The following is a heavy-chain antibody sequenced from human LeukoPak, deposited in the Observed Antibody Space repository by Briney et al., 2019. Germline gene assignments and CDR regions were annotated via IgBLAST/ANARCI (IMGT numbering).Heavy chain of an antibody. V-gene: IGHV3-21*01. Sequence: KLGGSLRLSCVASGFTFSSYTMNWVRQAPGKGLEWVSSISTSSNYIYYADSVKGRFTISRDNAKNSLYLQMNSLRAADTAVYYCAQNFYDSSGLYFDYWGQGTLVTVSS. CDR3: AQNFYDSSGLYFDY. CDR1: GFTFSSYT. CDR2: ISTSSNYI. D-gene: IGHD3-22*01. J-gene: IGHJ4*02.